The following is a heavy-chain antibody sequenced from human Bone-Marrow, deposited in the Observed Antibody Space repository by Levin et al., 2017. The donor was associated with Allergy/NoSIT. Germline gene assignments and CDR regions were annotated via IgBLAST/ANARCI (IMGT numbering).Heavy chain of an antibody. Sequence: RASVKVSCKASGFTFTSSSVQWVRQARGQRLEWIGWIVVGTGKADYAQKFQERVSITRDRSTSTVNMELTSLTSEDTAVYYCAADLYSGYNSPDFWGQGTLVTVSP. V-gene: IGHV1-58*01. J-gene: IGHJ4*02. CDR2: IVVGTGKA. CDR3: AADLYSGYNSPDF. CDR1: GFTFTSSS. D-gene: IGHD5-12*01.